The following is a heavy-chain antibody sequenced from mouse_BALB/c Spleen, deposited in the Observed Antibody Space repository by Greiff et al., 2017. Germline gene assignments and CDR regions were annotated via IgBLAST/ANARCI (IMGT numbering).Heavy chain of an antibody. CDR1: GYTFTSYW. Sequence: QVQLQQSGAELAKPGASVKMSCKASGYTFTSYWMHWVKQRPGQGLEWIGYINPSTGYTEYNQKFKDKATLTADKSSSTAYMQLSSLTSEDSAVYYCARITGPYYFDYWGQGTTLTVSS. CDR3: ARITGPYYFDY. V-gene: IGHV1-7*01. D-gene: IGHD4-1*01. CDR2: INPSTGYT. J-gene: IGHJ2*01.